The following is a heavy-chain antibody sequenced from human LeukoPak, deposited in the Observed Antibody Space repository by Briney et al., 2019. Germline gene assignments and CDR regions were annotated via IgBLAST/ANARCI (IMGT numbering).Heavy chain of an antibody. D-gene: IGHD6-13*01. V-gene: IGHV3-7*03. Sequence: GGSPRLSCAASGSTFSSYWMSWVRQAPGKGLEWVANIKQDGSEKYYVDSVKGRFTISRDNAKNSLYLQMNSLRAEDTAVYYCARARKGIAGGDYWGQGTLVTVSS. CDR1: GSTFSSYW. J-gene: IGHJ4*02. CDR2: IKQDGSEK. CDR3: ARARKGIAGGDY.